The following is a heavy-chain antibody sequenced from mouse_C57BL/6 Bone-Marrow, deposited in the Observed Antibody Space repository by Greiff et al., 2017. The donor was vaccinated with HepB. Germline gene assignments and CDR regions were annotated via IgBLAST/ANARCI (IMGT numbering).Heavy chain of an antibody. CDR2: ISNLAYSI. Sequence: EVQGVESGGGLVQPGGSLKLSCAASGFTFSDYGMAWVRQAPRKGPEWVAFISNLAYSIYYADTVTGRFTISRENAKNTLYLEMSSLRSEDTAMYYCARLHYYGSGAFDYWGQGTTLTVSS. CDR1: GFTFSDYG. J-gene: IGHJ2*01. V-gene: IGHV5-15*01. D-gene: IGHD1-1*01. CDR3: ARLHYYGSGAFDY.